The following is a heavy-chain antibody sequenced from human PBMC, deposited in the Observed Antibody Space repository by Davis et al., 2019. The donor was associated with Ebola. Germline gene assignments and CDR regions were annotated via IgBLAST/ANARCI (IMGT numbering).Heavy chain of an antibody. D-gene: IGHD6-19*01. CDR2: ISAYNGNT. V-gene: IGHV1-18*01. J-gene: IGHJ4*02. CDR3: ARAGYSSGRFTPPH. CDR1: GYTFTSYG. Sequence: AASVKVSCKASGYTFTSYGISWVRQAPGQGLEWMGWISAYNGNTNYAQKLQGRVTMTTDTSTSTAYMELRGLRSDDTAVYYCARAGYSSGRFTPPHWGQGTLVTVSS.